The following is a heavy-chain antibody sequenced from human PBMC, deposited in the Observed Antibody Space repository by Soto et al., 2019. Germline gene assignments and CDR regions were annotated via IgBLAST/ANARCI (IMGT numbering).Heavy chain of an antibody. CDR1: GDSVSSNSAA. Sequence: SQTLSLTCAISGDSVSSNSAAWNWIRQSPSRGLEWLGRTYYRSKWYTDYAGSVKSRITINPDTSKNKCSLQLNSVTPEDTTVYYCARDRGSYSSHAFDIWGQGTMVTVSS. CDR3: ARDRGSYSSHAFDI. V-gene: IGHV6-1*01. CDR2: TYYRSKWYT. J-gene: IGHJ3*02. D-gene: IGHD1-26*01.